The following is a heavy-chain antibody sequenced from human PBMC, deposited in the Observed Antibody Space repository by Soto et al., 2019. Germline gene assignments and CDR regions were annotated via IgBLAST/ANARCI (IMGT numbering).Heavy chain of an antibody. CDR2: ISNSGGT. V-gene: IGHV3-23*01. Sequence: EVQLLESGGGLVQPGGSLRLSCAASGFTFGSYAMTWVRQAPGKGLEWVSTISNSGGTFYADSVKGRFTISRDNSKNTLYLQLNSLRAEDTAVYYCAKRLILEDRAVWSFGSGSFVPNWGQGTLVTVSS. CDR1: GFTFGSYA. D-gene: IGHD3-10*01. CDR3: AKRLILEDRAVWSFGSGSFVPN. J-gene: IGHJ4*02.